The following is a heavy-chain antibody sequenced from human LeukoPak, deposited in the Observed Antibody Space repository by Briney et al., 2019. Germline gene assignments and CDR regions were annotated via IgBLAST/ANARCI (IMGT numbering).Heavy chain of an antibody. Sequence: GGSLRLSCAASGFTISSYWMSWVRQVPGKGLESVAHIRHDGSETYYVDTVRGRFIISRDNAKNSLYLQMNSLRVEDTAVYHCARGPTDFDASDIWGHGTLVTVSS. CDR1: GFTISSYW. CDR3: ARGPTDFDASDI. CDR2: IRHDGSET. V-gene: IGHV3-7*01. J-gene: IGHJ3*02.